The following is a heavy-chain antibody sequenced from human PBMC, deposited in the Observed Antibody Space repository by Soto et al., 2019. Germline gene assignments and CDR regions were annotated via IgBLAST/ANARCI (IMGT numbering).Heavy chain of an antibody. V-gene: IGHV4-61*03. J-gene: IGHJ3*01. CDR3: ATGSRSSTSDAFDV. Sequence: WTWIRQPPGKGLEWTGYVFYSGNTNCNPSLQSRVTMSVDSSRNHFSLTLNSVTAADTAVYYCATGSRSSTSDAFDVWGRGTMVTVSS. D-gene: IGHD2-2*01. CDR2: VFYSGNT.